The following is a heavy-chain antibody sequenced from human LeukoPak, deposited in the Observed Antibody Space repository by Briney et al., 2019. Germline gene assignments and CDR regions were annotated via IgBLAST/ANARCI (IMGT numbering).Heavy chain of an antibody. CDR3: ARRLLYFGDPDY. CDR1: GGSFSGYY. D-gene: IGHD3-10*01. CDR2: ISHSGST. J-gene: IGHJ4*02. Sequence: SETLSLTCAVYGGSFSGYYWSWIRQPPGKGLEWIGEISHSGSTNYNPSLKSRVTISVDTSKNQFSLRLSSVTAADTAVYYCARRLLYFGDPDYWGQGTLVTVSS. V-gene: IGHV4-34*01.